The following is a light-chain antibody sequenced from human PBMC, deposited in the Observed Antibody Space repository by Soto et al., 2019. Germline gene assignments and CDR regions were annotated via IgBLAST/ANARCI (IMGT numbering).Light chain of an antibody. V-gene: IGKV4-1*01. CDR1: QSVLYSSNNKNY. CDR3: QQYYSNHAR. J-gene: IGKJ4*01. CDR2: WAS. Sequence: DVVMTQSPDSLAVSLGERATINCKSSQSVLYSSNNKNYLAWYQQKPGQPPKLLIYWASTRESGVPDRFSGSGSGTDFTLTISSLQAEDVAVYYCQQYYSNHARFGGGTKVDIK.